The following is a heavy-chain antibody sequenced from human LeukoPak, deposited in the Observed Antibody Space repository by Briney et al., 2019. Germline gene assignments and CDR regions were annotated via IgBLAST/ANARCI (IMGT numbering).Heavy chain of an antibody. D-gene: IGHD3-10*01. V-gene: IGHV3-23*01. CDR3: AKDQRFGDLDDY. Sequence: GGSLRLSCAASGFTFSSYGMHWVRQAPGKGLEWVSSISGTGVTAYYADSVKGRFAISRDNSKNTLYLQMSSLRAEDTALYYCAKDQRFGDLDDYRGQGTLVTVSS. CDR1: GFTFSSYG. J-gene: IGHJ4*02. CDR2: ISGTGVTA.